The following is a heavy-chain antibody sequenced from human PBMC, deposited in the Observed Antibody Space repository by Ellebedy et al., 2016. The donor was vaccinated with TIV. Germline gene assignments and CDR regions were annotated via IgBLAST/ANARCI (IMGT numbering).Heavy chain of an antibody. CDR3: ASSDCGGDCYSYWYFDL. CDR2: IYTSGST. V-gene: IGHV4-4*07. J-gene: IGHJ2*01. Sequence: SETLSLTXTVSGGSISSYYWSWIRQPAGKGLEWIGRIYTSGSTNYNPSLKSRVTMSVDTSKNQFSLKLSSVTAADTAVYYCASSDCGGDCYSYWYFDLWGRGTLVTVSS. D-gene: IGHD2-21*02. CDR1: GGSISSYY.